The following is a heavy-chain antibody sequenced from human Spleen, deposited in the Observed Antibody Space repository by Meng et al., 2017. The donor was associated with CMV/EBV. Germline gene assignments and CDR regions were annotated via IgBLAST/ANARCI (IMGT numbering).Heavy chain of an antibody. CDR3: ARDFYESSGYSDDCFDP. V-gene: IGHV1-18*01. Sequence: ASVKVSCXXSGYTFSNYGLSWVRQAPGQGLEWMGWISTYKGNTNYAQKFRGRVTMTTDTSTSTVYMELRSLRSDDTAVYYCARDFYESSGYSDDCFDPWGQGTLVTVSS. CDR1: GYTFSNYG. D-gene: IGHD3-22*01. J-gene: IGHJ5*02. CDR2: ISTYKGNT.